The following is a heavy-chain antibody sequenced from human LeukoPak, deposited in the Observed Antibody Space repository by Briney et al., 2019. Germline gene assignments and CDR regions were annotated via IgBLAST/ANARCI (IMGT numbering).Heavy chain of an antibody. CDR3: AKDFSGCSSSSCYSAYYGMDV. CDR2: ISYDVSNK. CDR1: GFTFSRYG. Sequence: PGGSLRLSCAASGFTFSRYGKHWVHQAPGKGLEWAAGISYDVSNKYYGDSVKARFTISRDNSKNTLDLQMNSLRVEDTAVHYCAKDFSGCSSSSCYSAYYGMDVWGQGTTVIVSS. D-gene: IGHD2-2*02. V-gene: IGHV3-30*18. J-gene: IGHJ6*02.